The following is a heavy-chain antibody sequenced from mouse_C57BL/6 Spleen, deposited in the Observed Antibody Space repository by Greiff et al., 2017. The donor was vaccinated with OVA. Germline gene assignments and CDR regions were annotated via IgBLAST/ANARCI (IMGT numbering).Heavy chain of an antibody. J-gene: IGHJ3*01. CDR1: GYSFTGYY. CDR2: INPSTGGT. Sequence: VQLQQSGPELVKPGASVKISCKASGYSFTGYYMNWVKQSPEKSLEWIGEINPSTGGTTYNQKFKAKATLTVDKSSSTAYMQLKSLTSEDSAVYYCARSDYDPAWFAYWGQGTLVTVSA. D-gene: IGHD2-4*01. CDR3: ARSDYDPAWFAY. V-gene: IGHV1-42*01.